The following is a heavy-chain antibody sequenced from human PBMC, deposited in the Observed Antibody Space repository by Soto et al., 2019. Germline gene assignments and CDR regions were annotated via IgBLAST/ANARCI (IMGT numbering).Heavy chain of an antibody. CDR2: TRNKANSYTT. V-gene: IGHV3-72*01. D-gene: IGHD2-21*02. J-gene: IGHJ6*02. CDR3: ATGDPGYYYYGMDV. CDR1: GFTFCDHY. Sequence: GGSLRLSCAASGFTFCDHYMDWVRQAPGKGLEWVGRTRNKANSYTTEYAASVKGRFTISRDDSKNSLYLQMNSLKTEDTAVYYCATGDPGYYYYGMDVWGQGTTVTVSS.